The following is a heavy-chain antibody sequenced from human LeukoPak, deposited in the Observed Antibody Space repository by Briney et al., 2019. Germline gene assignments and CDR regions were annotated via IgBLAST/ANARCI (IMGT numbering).Heavy chain of an antibody. D-gene: IGHD3-3*01. CDR1: GGSISSSSYY. CDR3: ARTLGIFGVVITD. CDR2: IYYSGST. V-gene: IGHV4-39*01. J-gene: IGHJ4*02. Sequence: SETLSLTCTVSGGSISSSSYYWGWIRQPPGKGLEWIGSIYYSGSTYYNPSLKSRVTISVDTSKNQFSLKLSSVTAADTAVYYYARTLGIFGVVITDWGQGTLVTVSS.